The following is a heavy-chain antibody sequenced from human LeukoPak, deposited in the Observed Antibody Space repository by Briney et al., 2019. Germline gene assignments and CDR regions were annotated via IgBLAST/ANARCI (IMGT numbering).Heavy chain of an antibody. J-gene: IGHJ4*02. V-gene: IGHV1-24*01. Sequence: ASVKVSCKSSGYTFTSYGVSWVRQAPGQGLEWMGGFDPEDGETIYAQKFQGRVTMTEDTSTDTAYMELSSLRSEDTAVYYCATDLGLGWYFFDYWGQGTLVTVSS. CDR2: FDPEDGET. D-gene: IGHD6-19*01. CDR3: ATDLGLGWYFFDY. CDR1: GYTFTSYG.